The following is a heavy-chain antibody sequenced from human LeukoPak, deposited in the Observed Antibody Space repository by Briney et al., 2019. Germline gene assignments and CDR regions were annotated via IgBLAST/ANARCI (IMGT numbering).Heavy chain of an antibody. J-gene: IGHJ4*02. D-gene: IGHD6-13*01. CDR1: GFTFSSYA. CDR2: ISYDGSNK. V-gene: IGHV3-30*04. CDR3: ARDKIAAAGTPAPLGY. Sequence: GGALRLSCAASGFTFSSYAMHWVRQAPGKGLEGVAVISYDGSNKYYADSVKGRFTISRDNSKNTLYLQMNSLRAEDTAVYYCARDKIAAAGTPAPLGYWGQGTLVTVSS.